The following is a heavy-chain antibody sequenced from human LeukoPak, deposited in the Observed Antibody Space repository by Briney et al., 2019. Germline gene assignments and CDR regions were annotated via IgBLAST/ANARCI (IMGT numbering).Heavy chain of an antibody. J-gene: IGHJ5*02. V-gene: IGHV4-34*01. CDR2: INHSGST. CDR1: GGSFSGYY. Sequence: PSETLSLTCAVYGGSFSGYYWSWIRQPPGKGLEWIGEINHSGSTNYNPSLKSRVTISVDTSKNQFSLKLSSVTAADTAVYYCARLGYQLGWFDPWGQGTLVTVSS. D-gene: IGHD2-2*01. CDR3: ARLGYQLGWFDP.